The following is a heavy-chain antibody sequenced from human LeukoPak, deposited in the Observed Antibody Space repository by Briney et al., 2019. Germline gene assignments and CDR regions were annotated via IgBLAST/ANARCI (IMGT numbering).Heavy chain of an antibody. Sequence: SETLSLTCTVSGGSISSGGYYWSWIRQPPGKGLEWIGYIYYSGSTYYNPSLKSRVTTSVDTSKNQFSLKLSSVTAADTAVYYCARVDIVVVVADYWGQGTLVTVSS. CDR1: GGSISSGGYY. V-gene: IGHV4-30-4*08. CDR3: ARVDIVVVVADY. J-gene: IGHJ4*02. CDR2: IYYSGST. D-gene: IGHD2-15*01.